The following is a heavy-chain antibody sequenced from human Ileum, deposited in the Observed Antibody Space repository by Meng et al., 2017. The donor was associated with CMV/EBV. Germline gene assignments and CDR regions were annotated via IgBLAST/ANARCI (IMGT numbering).Heavy chain of an antibody. CDR3: AHIPRGYTGGWGYFDY. J-gene: IGHJ4*02. Sequence: QITLKASGPTLVKPTQTLTLTCTFSGFSLSTNTVGVGWIRQPPGKALEWLALIYWDDDKRYSPSLKSRLTITKDTSKNQVVLTMTNMDPVDTATYYCAHIPRGYTGGWGYFDYWGQGTLVTVSS. D-gene: IGHD6-19*01. CDR1: GFSLSTNTVG. V-gene: IGHV2-5*02. CDR2: IYWDDDK.